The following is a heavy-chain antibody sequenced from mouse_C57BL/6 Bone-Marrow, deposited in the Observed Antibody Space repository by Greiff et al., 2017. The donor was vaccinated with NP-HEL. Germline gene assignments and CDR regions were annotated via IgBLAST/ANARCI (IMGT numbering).Heavy chain of an antibody. CDR2: IYPGGGYT. D-gene: IGHD1-1*02. Sequence: QVQLKESGAELVRPGTSVKMSCKASGYTFTNYWIGWAKQRPGHGLEWIGDIYPGGGYTNYNEKFKGKATLTADKSSSTAYRQFSSLTSEDSAIYYCARRIWEEDAMDYWGQGTSVTVSS. V-gene: IGHV1-63*01. J-gene: IGHJ4*01. CDR1: GYTFTNYW. CDR3: ARRIWEEDAMDY.